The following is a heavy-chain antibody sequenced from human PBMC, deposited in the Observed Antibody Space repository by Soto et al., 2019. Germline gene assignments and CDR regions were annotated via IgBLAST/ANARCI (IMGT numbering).Heavy chain of an antibody. CDR1: GGSISSSNW. D-gene: IGHD6-13*01. CDR2: IYHSGST. V-gene: IGHV4-4*02. J-gene: IGHJ5*02. Sequence: PSETLSLTCAVSGGSISSSNWWSWVRQPPGKGLEWIGEIYHSGSTNYNPSLKGRVTISVDKSKNQFSLKLSSVTAADTAVYYCARYLGSSWEYNWFDPWGQGTLVTVSS. CDR3: ARYLGSSWEYNWFDP.